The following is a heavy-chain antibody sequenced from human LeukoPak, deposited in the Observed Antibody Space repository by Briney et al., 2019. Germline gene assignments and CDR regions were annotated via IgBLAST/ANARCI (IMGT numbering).Heavy chain of an antibody. Sequence: GESLKISCKGSGYRFTTYRLGWVRQMPGKGLEWIGIIYPGDSDTRYSPSFQGQVTISADKSVSTAYLQWSSLKASDTAMYYCARRLVGTKYFDYWGQGTLVTVSS. J-gene: IGHJ4*02. CDR1: GYRFTTYR. D-gene: IGHD1-26*01. V-gene: IGHV5-51*01. CDR3: ARRLVGTKYFDY. CDR2: IYPGDSDT.